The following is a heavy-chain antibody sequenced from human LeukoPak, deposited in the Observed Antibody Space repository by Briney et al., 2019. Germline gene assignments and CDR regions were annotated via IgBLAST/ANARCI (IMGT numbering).Heavy chain of an antibody. J-gene: IGHJ4*02. CDR1: GLAFSAYK. CDR2: ISTDGYTA. CDR3: VVGGSPGY. Sequence: GGSLRLSCAASGLAFSAYKMHWVRQAPRKGLVWVSRISTDGYTADYADFVQGRFTASRDNTKNTWSLEMNSLRAEDTAVYYCVVGGSPGYGGQGTLVTVSS. V-gene: IGHV3-74*01. D-gene: IGHD2-15*01.